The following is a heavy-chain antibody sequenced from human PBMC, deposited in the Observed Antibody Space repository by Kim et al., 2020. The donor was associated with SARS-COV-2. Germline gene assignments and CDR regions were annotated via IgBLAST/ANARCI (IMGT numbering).Heavy chain of an antibody. CDR2: INHSGST. CDR3: ARGRWHYSYFDY. Sequence: SETLSLTCAVYGGSFSGYYWSWIRQPPGKGLEWIGEINHSGSTNYNPSLKSRVTISVDTSKNQFSLKLSSVTAADTAVYYCARGRWHYSYFDYWGQGTLVTVSS. D-gene: IGHD1-26*01. V-gene: IGHV4-34*01. CDR1: GGSFSGYY. J-gene: IGHJ4*02.